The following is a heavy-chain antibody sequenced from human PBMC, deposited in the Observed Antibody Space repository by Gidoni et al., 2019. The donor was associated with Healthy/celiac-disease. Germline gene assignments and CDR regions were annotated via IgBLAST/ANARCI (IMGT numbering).Heavy chain of an antibody. Sequence: QVQLVESGGGVVQPGRSLRLSCAASGFTFSSYGMHWVRQAPGKGLEWVAVISYDGSNKYYADSVKGRFTISRDNSKNTLYLQMNSLRAEDTAVYYCAKDAGYCSSTSCYQNYGMDVWGQGTTVTVSS. J-gene: IGHJ6*02. CDR2: ISYDGSNK. V-gene: IGHV3-30*18. CDR3: AKDAGYCSSTSCYQNYGMDV. D-gene: IGHD2-2*01. CDR1: GFTFSSYG.